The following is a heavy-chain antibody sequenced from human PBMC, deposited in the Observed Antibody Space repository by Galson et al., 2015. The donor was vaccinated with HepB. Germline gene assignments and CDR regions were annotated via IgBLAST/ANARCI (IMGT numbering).Heavy chain of an antibody. CDR2: ILRSGSS. D-gene: IGHD1-26*01. CDR3: AKHKGWELANYCMDV. CDR1: GFTFRNYG. V-gene: IGHV3-23*05. Sequence: SLRLSCAASGFTFRNYGMSWVRQAPGKGLEWVSSILRSGSSYYTDSVKGRFAISRDNSKNTMYLQMNSLRADDTAIYFRAKHKGWELANYCMDVWGTGTRVTV. J-gene: IGHJ6*03.